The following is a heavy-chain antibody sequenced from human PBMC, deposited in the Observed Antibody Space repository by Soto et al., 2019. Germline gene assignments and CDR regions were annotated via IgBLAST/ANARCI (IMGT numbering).Heavy chain of an antibody. V-gene: IGHV1-69*01. J-gene: IGHJ4*02. CDR2: IIPIFGTA. CDR3: ASGSGIAAAGQCDY. D-gene: IGHD6-13*01. Sequence: QVQLVQSGAEVKKPGSSVKVSCKASGGTFSSYAISWVRQAPGQGLEWMGGIIPIFGTANYGQKFQGRVTLTADESTSTAYMELSSLTSKDTAVYYCASGSGIAAAGQCDYWGQGTLVTVSS. CDR1: GGTFSSYA.